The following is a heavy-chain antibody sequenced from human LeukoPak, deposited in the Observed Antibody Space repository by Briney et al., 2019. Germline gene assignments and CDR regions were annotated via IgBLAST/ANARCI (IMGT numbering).Heavy chain of an antibody. D-gene: IGHD2-21*02. CDR2: ISGSGNYM. CDR3: AKGGHPAVVTTRFDS. V-gene: IGHV3-23*01. CDR1: GFTFSGYA. Sequence: GGSLRLSCAASGFTFSGYAMSWVRQAPGKGLEWVSSISGSGNYMYYKDSVKGRFTISRDNSKNTLLLQMNSLRAEDSAVYYCAKGGHPAVVTTRFDSWGQGTLVTVSS. J-gene: IGHJ5*01.